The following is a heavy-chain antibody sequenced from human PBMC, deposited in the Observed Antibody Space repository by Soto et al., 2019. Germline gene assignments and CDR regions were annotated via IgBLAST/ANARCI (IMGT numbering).Heavy chain of an antibody. CDR1: EFTFGNFS. D-gene: IGHD3-3*01. J-gene: IGHJ3*02. Sequence: GVPLRVCWASAEFTFGNFSMNWVRQAPGKGLEWVSSISSYSNYIYYADSVKGRFTISRDNAKNSLYLQMNSLRADDTAVYYCARDDFWSAYSVPLEIWGQGTLVTVSS. CDR2: ISSYSNYI. CDR3: ARDDFWSAYSVPLEI. V-gene: IGHV3-21*01.